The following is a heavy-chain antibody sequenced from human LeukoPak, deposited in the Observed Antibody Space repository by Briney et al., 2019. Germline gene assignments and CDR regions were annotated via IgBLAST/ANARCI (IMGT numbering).Heavy chain of an antibody. V-gene: IGHV4-34*01. CDR2: INHSGST. CDR3: ARRRLSYYYGSGSYFGARNWFDP. CDR1: GGSFSGYY. D-gene: IGHD3-10*01. J-gene: IGHJ5*02. Sequence: SETLSLTCAVYGGSFSGYYWSWIREPPGKGLGWIGGINHSGSTNYNPSPKSRVSISVSTYKNKFSLKLSSVTAADTAVYYCARRRLSYYYGSGSYFGARNWFDPWGQGTLVTVSS.